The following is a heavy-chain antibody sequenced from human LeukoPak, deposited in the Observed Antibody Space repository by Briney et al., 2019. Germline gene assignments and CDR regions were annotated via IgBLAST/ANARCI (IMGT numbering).Heavy chain of an antibody. V-gene: IGHV3-23*01. CDR3: AKNRPRTGTTSGAFDI. J-gene: IGHJ3*02. Sequence: PGGSLRLSCAASGFTFSSYAMSWVRQAPGKGLEWVSAISGSGGSTYYADSVKGRFTISRDNSKSTLYLQMNSLRAEDTAVYYCAKNRPRTGTTSGAFDIWGQGTMVTVSS. CDR1: GFTFSSYA. CDR2: ISGSGGST. D-gene: IGHD1-1*01.